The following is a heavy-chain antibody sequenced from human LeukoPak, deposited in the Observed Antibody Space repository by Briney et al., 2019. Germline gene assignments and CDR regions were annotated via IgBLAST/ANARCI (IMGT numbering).Heavy chain of an antibody. CDR2: IYQTGDI. CDR1: GFSITSGYY. J-gene: IGHJ6*02. D-gene: IGHD6-13*01. CDR3: ARQYSRNWFPHGMDV. V-gene: IGHV4-38-2*01. Sequence: PSETLSLTCQVSGFSITSGYYWGWIRQSPGTGLEWIGSIYQTGDIFHKPSFKGRVTMSVDTAKNQFSLTLKSVTAADTAVYYCARQYSRNWFPHGMDVWGQGITVTVSS.